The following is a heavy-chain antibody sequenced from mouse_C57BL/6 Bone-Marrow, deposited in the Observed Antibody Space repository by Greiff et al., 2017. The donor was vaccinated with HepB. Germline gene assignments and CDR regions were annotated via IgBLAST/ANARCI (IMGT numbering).Heavy chain of an antibody. Sequence: VKLVESGAELARPGASVKLSCKASGYTSTSYGISWVKQRTGQGLEWIGEIYPRSGNTYYNEKFKGKATLTADKSSSTAYMELRSLTSEDSAVYFCARERWLLLFDYWGQGTTLTVSS. CDR1: GYTSTSYG. CDR3: ARERWLLLFDY. CDR2: IYPRSGNT. D-gene: IGHD2-3*01. J-gene: IGHJ2*01. V-gene: IGHV1-81*01.